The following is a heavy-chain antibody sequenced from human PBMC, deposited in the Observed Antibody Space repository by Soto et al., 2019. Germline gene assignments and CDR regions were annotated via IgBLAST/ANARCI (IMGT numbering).Heavy chain of an antibody. D-gene: IGHD6-19*01. CDR1: GGSFSGYY. CDR3: ARGRSQGIAVACGFHYYYLDV. J-gene: IGHJ6*03. V-gene: IGHV4-34*01. Sequence: QVQLQQWGAGLLKPSETLSLTCAVYGGSFSGYYWSWIRQPPGKGLEWIGEINHSGSTNYNPSIKSRLTISVDTSKNQFSLKLSSVTAADAAVYYCARGRSQGIAVACGFHYYYLDVWGKGTTVTDSS. CDR2: INHSGST.